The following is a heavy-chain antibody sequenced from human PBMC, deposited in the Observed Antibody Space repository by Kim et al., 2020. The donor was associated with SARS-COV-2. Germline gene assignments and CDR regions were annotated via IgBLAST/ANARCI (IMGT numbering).Heavy chain of an antibody. D-gene: IGHD3-16*02. CDR1: GFTFSSYW. J-gene: IGHJ4*02. CDR3: ARDRLPSLGGVIGPDFA. Sequence: GGSLRLSCAASGFTFSSYWMHWVRQAPGKGLVWVSRINSDGSSTSYADSVKGRFTISRDNAKNTLYLQMNSLRAEDTAVYYCARDRLPSLGGVIGPDFAWGQGTLVTVSS. V-gene: IGHV3-74*01. CDR2: INSDGSST.